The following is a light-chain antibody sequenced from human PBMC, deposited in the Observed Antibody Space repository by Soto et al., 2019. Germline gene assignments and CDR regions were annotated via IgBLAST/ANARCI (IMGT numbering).Light chain of an antibody. CDR3: ALYVGNGIWV. J-gene: IGLJ3*02. Sequence: QTVVTQEPSFSVSPGRTVTLTCGLSSGSVSTNFYPSWYQQTPGHTPRTLIYRTNIRSSGVPDRFSGSILGNKAALTITGAQAEDESDYYCALYVGNGIWVFGGGTKLTVL. V-gene: IGLV8-61*01. CDR1: SGSVSTNFY. CDR2: RTN.